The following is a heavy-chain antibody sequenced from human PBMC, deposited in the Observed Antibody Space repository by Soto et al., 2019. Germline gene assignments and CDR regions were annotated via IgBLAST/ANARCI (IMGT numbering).Heavy chain of an antibody. J-gene: IGHJ4*02. Sequence: ASVKVSCKASGYTFAGYYMHWVRQAPGQGLEWMGWINPNSGGTNYAQKFQGWVTMTRDTSISTAYMELSRLRSDDTAVYYCAAVSAAAGTDYFDYWGQGTLVTVSS. D-gene: IGHD6-13*01. V-gene: IGHV1-2*04. CDR3: AAVSAAAGTDYFDY. CDR1: GYTFAGYY. CDR2: INPNSGGT.